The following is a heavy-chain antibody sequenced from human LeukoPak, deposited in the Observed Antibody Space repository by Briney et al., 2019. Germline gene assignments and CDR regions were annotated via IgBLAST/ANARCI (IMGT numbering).Heavy chain of an antibody. D-gene: IGHD3-3*01. CDR1: GFTFSSYA. J-gene: IGHJ5*02. Sequence: PGGSLRLSCAASGFTFSSYAMSWVRQAPGKGLEWVSAISGSGGSTYYADSVKGRFTISRDNSRNTLYLQMNSLRAEDTAVYYCASDDFWSGPRWFDPWGQGTLVTVSS. CDR3: ASDDFWSGPRWFDP. V-gene: IGHV3-23*01. CDR2: ISGSGGST.